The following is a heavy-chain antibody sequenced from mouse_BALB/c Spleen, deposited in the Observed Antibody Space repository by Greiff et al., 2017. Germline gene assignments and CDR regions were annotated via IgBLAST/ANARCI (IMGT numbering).Heavy chain of an antibody. J-gene: IGHJ2*01. V-gene: IGHV1S34*01. Sequence: LVKTGASVKISCKASGYSFTGYYMHWVKQSHGKSLEWIGYISCYNGATSYNQKFKGKATFTVDTSSSTAYMQFNSLTSEDSAVYYCARGDYDYDKYFDYWGQGTTLTVSS. D-gene: IGHD2-4*01. CDR2: ISCYNGAT. CDR1: GYSFTGYY. CDR3: ARGDYDYDKYFDY.